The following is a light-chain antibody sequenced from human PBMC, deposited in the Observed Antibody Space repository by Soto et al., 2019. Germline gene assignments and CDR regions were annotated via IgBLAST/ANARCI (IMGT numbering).Light chain of an antibody. V-gene: IGLV1-47*01. J-gene: IGLJ1*01. Sequence: LTHPPPPSGTPGQRVPISCSGSSSKIGSNYVYWYQQLPGTAPKLLIYRNNQRPSGVPDRFSGSKSGTSASLAISGLRSEVEADYYCAAWDDSLSGVYVFGTGTKVTVL. CDR1: SSKIGSNY. CDR3: AAWDDSLSGVYV. CDR2: RNN.